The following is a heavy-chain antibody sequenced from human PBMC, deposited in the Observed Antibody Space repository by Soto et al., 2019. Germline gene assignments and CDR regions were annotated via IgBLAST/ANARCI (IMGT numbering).Heavy chain of an antibody. Sequence: GGSLRLSCAASGFTFSSYSMNWVRQAPGKGLEWVSSISSSSSYIYYADSVKGRFTISRDNAKNSLYLQMNSLRAEDTAVYYCARDRGRSSSWYDAFDIWGQRTMVTVSS. CDR3: ARDRGRSSSWYDAFDI. CDR1: GFTFSSYS. V-gene: IGHV3-21*01. J-gene: IGHJ3*02. CDR2: ISSSSSYI. D-gene: IGHD6-13*01.